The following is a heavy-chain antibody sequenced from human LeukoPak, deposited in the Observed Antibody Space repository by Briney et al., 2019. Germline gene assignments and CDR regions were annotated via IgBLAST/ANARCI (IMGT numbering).Heavy chain of an antibody. Sequence: GGSLRLSCAASGFTFSSYWMHWVRQAPGKGLVWVSRINSDGSSTSYADSVKGRFTISRDNAKNTLYLQMNSLRAEDTAVYYCARGLQSRRLSYYYYYMDVWGKGTTVTVSS. CDR2: INSDGSST. D-gene: IGHD4-11*01. J-gene: IGHJ6*03. CDR3: ARGLQSRRLSYYYYYMDV. V-gene: IGHV3-74*01. CDR1: GFTFSSYW.